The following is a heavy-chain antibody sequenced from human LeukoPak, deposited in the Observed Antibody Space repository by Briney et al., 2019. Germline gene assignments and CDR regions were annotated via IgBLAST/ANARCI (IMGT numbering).Heavy chain of an antibody. CDR3: ATLLLEGATRRAGGY. V-gene: IGHV4-38-2*01. J-gene: IGHJ4*02. CDR2: IHHSGAT. Sequence: PSETLSLTCAVSDYSISSGYYWGWIRQPPGKGLEWIGSIHHSGATYYSPSLNSRVIISVDTSKNQFSLKMNSVTAADTAVYYCATLLLEGATRRAGGYWGQGILVTVSS. D-gene: IGHD1-26*01. CDR1: DYSISSGYY.